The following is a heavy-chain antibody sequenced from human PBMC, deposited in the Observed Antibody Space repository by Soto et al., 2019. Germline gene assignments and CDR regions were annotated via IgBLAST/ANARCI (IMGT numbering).Heavy chain of an antibody. CDR2: VYHTGRT. CDR1: GYSINSGHY. D-gene: IGHD2-21*02. CDR3: ARGSHTAVVTASFDI. J-gene: IGHJ3*02. Sequence: ASETLCLTCIASGYSINSGHYWAWLRHPPGKGLEWIGSVYHTGRTYSDPSLKSRVTISVDTSKNQLSLNMTSVTAADTAIYFCARGSHTAVVTASFDIWGQGTMVTVSS. V-gene: IGHV4-38-2*02.